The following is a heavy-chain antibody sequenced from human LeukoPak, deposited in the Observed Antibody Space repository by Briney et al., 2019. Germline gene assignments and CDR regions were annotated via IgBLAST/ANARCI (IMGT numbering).Heavy chain of an antibody. CDR2: IWHDGSNE. D-gene: IGHD5-12*01. V-gene: IGHV3-33*01. CDR1: GFTFNTYG. Sequence: NPGRSLRLSCAATGFTFNTYGIHWVRQAPGKGLEWVAVIWHDGSNEYYADSVKGRFTISRDSAKNSLYLQMNSLRAEDTAVYYCARVHGDYNYFYMDVWGKGTTVTVSS. J-gene: IGHJ6*03. CDR3: ARVHGDYNYFYMDV.